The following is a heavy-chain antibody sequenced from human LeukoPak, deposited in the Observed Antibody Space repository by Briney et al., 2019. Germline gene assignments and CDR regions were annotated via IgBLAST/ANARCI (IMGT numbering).Heavy chain of an antibody. Sequence: PGGSLRLSCAASGFTFSSYSMNWVRQAPGKGLEWVSSISSSSTYIYYADSVKGRFTISRDNAKNSLYLQMNSLRAEDTAVYYCARTGMNRGDFDSWGQGTLVTVSA. D-gene: IGHD3-10*01. V-gene: IGHV3-21*01. CDR2: ISSSSTYI. J-gene: IGHJ4*02. CDR1: GFTFSSYS. CDR3: ARTGMNRGDFDS.